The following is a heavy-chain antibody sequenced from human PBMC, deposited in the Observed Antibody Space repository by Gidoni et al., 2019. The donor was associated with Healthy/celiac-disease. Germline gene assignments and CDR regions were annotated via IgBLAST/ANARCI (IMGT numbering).Heavy chain of an antibody. CDR3: ATDTWGPRPIVQVGMDV. J-gene: IGHJ6*02. Sequence: QVQLVQSGAGVKKPGASVQVSCKVSGYTLTELSMHWVRQAPGKGLEWMVGFDPADGETIYAQKFQGRVTMTEDTSTDTAYMELSSLRSEDTAVYYCATDTWGPRPIVQVGMDVWGQGTTVTVSS. CDR1: GYTLTELS. V-gene: IGHV1-24*01. D-gene: IGHD1-26*01. CDR2: FDPADGET.